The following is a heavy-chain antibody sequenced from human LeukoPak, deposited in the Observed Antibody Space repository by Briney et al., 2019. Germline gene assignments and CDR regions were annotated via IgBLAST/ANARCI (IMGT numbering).Heavy chain of an antibody. CDR2: IYYSGST. CDR3: ARHWGIGYYYDSSGYQDY. Sequence: SETLSLTCTVSGGSISSYYWSWIRQPAGKGLEWIGSIYYSGSTYYNPSLKSRVTISVDTSKNQFSLKLSSVTAADTAVYYCARHWGIGYYYDSSGYQDYWGQGTLVTVSS. CDR1: GGSISSYY. V-gene: IGHV4-59*05. J-gene: IGHJ4*02. D-gene: IGHD3-22*01.